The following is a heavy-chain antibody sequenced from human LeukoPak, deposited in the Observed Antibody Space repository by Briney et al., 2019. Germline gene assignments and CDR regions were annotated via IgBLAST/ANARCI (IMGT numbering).Heavy chain of an antibody. Sequence: PGGSLRLSCAPSGFTLSSYGMHWVRQAPGKGLEWVAFIRYDGSNKYYADSVKGRFTISRDNSKNTLYLQMNSLRAEDTAVYYCAKEIAVVAATNWFDPWGQGTLVTVSS. V-gene: IGHV3-30*02. CDR3: AKEIAVVAATNWFDP. CDR1: GFTLSSYG. CDR2: IRYDGSNK. J-gene: IGHJ5*02. D-gene: IGHD2-15*01.